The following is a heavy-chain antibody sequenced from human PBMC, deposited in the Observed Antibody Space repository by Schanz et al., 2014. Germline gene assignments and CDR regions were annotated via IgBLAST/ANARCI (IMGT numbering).Heavy chain of an antibody. Sequence: EVQLVESGGGLVQPGGSLRLSCSASGFTFSSYSMYWVRQAPGKGLEWVANINQDGSEKYYVDSVKGRFTISRDNVKNSLYLQMNGLRAEDTAVLYCARDGAELYYFDDWGQGTLVTVSS. CDR3: ARDGAELYYFDD. V-gene: IGHV3-7*01. J-gene: IGHJ4*02. D-gene: IGHD1-1*01. CDR2: INQDGSEK. CDR1: GFTFSSYS.